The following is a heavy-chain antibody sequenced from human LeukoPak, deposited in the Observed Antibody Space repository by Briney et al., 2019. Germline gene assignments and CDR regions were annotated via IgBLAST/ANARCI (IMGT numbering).Heavy chain of an antibody. V-gene: IGHV1-2*02. Sequence: ASVKVSCKASGYTFTVYYMHWVRQAPGQGLEWMGWINPNSGGTNYAQKLQGRVTMTRDTSISTAYMELSRLRSDDTAVYYCASRLGYCSGGSCSSWGQGTLVTVSS. CDR1: GYTFTVYY. J-gene: IGHJ5*02. D-gene: IGHD2-15*01. CDR3: ASRLGYCSGGSCSS. CDR2: INPNSGGT.